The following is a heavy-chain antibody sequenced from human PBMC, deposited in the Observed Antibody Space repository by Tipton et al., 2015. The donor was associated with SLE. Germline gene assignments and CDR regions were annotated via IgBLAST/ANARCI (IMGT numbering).Heavy chain of an antibody. Sequence: TLSLTCTVSGGSISSGSYYWSWIRQPAGKGLEWIGRIYTSGSTNYNPSLKSRVTISVDTSKNQFSLKLSSVTAADTAVYYCARAGYYGSGSHYYYYYMDVWGKGTTVTVSS. D-gene: IGHD3-10*01. CDR1: GGSISSGSYY. CDR3: ARAGYYGSGSHYYYYYMDV. V-gene: IGHV4-61*02. J-gene: IGHJ6*03. CDR2: IYTSGST.